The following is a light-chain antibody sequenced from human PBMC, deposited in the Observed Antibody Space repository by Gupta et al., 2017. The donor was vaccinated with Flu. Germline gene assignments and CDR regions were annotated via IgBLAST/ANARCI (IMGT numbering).Light chain of an antibody. J-gene: IGKJ1*01. CDR3: QKYNSAPKT. V-gene: IGKV1-27*01. Sequence: GDRVTITCRASQGISNYLAWYQQKPGKVPKLLIYAASTLQSGVPSRFSGSGSGTDFTLTISSLQPEDVATYYCQKYNSAPKTFGQGTKVEIK. CDR2: AAS. CDR1: QGISNY.